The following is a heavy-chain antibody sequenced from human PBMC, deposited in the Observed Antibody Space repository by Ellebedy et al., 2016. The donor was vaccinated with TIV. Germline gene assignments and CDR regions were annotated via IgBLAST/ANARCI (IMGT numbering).Heavy chain of an antibody. CDR1: GFTFDDYA. D-gene: IGHD5-18*01. CDR3: SKGPTSMIMRGWFDP. V-gene: IGHV3-9*01. J-gene: IGHJ5*02. Sequence: PGGSLRLSCAAPGFTFDDYAMHWVRQAPGKGLEWVSGISWNSGTIDYADSVKGRFTISRDNAKNCLYLQMNSLRAEDTALYYCSKGPTSMIMRGWFDPWGQGTLVTVSS. CDR2: ISWNSGTI.